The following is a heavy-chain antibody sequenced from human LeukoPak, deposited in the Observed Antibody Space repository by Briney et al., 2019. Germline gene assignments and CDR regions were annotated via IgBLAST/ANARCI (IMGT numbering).Heavy chain of an antibody. D-gene: IGHD5-24*01. CDR3: ASLGWLQPRYYFDY. CDR1: GFTFSSYA. J-gene: IGHJ4*02. CDR2: ISYDGSNK. V-gene: IGHV3-30-3*01. Sequence: GGSLRLSCAASGFTFSSYAMHWVRQAPGKGLEWVAVISYDGSNKYYADSVKGRFTISRDNSKNTLYLQMNSLRAEDTAVYYCASLGWLQPRYYFDYWGQGTLVTVSS.